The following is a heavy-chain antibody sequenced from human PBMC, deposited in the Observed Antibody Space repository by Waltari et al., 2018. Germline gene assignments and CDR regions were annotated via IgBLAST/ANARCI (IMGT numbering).Heavy chain of an antibody. CDR2: INYDGRQK. D-gene: IGHD3-10*01. Sequence: EVQLVESGGGLVEPGGSLILSCEASGFTFSRYWMSWVRQTPGKGLEWVANINYDGRQKYYVDSVKGRFAISRDNARNSVYLQMNSLRVEDTAVYYCAKSRGFEYWGQGALITVSS. J-gene: IGHJ4*02. CDR1: GFTFSRYW. CDR3: AKSRGFEY. V-gene: IGHV3-7*01.